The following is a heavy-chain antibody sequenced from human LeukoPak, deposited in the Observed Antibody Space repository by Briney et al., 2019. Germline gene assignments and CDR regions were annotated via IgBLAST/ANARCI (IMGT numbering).Heavy chain of an antibody. CDR1: GFTFSSYG. Sequence: PGGSLRLSCAASGFTFSSYGMHWVRQAPGKGLECVAVISYDGSNKYYADSVKGRFTISRDDSKNTLYLQMNSLRAEDTAVYYCAKDSSSSGWLTNYYYGMDVWGQGTTVTVSS. CDR3: AKDSSSSGWLTNYYYGMDV. J-gene: IGHJ6*02. D-gene: IGHD6-19*01. V-gene: IGHV3-30*18. CDR2: ISYDGSNK.